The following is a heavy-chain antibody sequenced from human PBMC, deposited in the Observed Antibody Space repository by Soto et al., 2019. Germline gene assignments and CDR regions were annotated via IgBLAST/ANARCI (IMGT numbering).Heavy chain of an antibody. J-gene: IGHJ6*02. Sequence: GGSLRLSCAASGFTFSSYGMHWVRQAPGKGLEWVVVISYDGSNKYYADSVKGRFTISRDNSKNTLYLQMNSLRAEDTAVYYCAKERGAAAYYYYGMDVWGQGTTVTVSS. CDR3: AKERGAAAYYYYGMDV. V-gene: IGHV3-30*18. CDR1: GFTFSSYG. D-gene: IGHD6-13*01. CDR2: ISYDGSNK.